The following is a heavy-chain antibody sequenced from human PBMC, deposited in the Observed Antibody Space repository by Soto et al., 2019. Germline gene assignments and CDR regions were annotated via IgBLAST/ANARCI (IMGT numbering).Heavy chain of an antibody. D-gene: IGHD1-26*01. CDR1: AVSISNDGYF. CDR3: ASRVPRRSYLGVFAY. V-gene: IGHV4-31*03. CDR2: ISNSGSP. J-gene: IGHJ4*01. Sequence: QVQLQVSGPGLVEPSQTLSLTCTVSAVSISNDGYFWTWIRQRPGKGPEWIGYISNSGSPFSNPALRSRLAFSIYTSKNQFSLKLTSMTAADTAIYYCASRVPRRSYLGVFAYRGHGTLVTVSS.